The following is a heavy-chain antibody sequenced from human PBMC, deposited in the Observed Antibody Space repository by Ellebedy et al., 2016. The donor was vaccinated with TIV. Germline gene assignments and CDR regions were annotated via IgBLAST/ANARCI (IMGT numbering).Heavy chain of an antibody. CDR3: ARLRSQAAADYYYGMDV. CDR1: GGSISSYY. D-gene: IGHD6-13*01. J-gene: IGHJ6*02. CDR2: IYYSGST. V-gene: IGHV4-59*08. Sequence: SETLSLTXTVSGGSISSYYWSWIRQPPGKGLEWIGYIYYSGSTNYNPSLKSRVTISVDTSKNQFSLKLSSVTAADTAVYYCARLRSQAAADYYYGMDVWGQGTTVTVSS.